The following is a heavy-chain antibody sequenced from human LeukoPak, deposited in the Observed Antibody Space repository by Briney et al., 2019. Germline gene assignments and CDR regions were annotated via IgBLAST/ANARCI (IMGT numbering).Heavy chain of an antibody. CDR2: IYSGGST. CDR1: GFTVSINY. CDR3: ARDSSGHLDNWFDP. J-gene: IGHJ5*02. V-gene: IGHV3-66*02. D-gene: IGHD3-22*01. Sequence: GGSLRLSCAASGFTVSINYMSWVRQAPGKGLEWVSVIYSGGSTYSADSVKGRFTISRDNSKNTLYLQMNSLRVEDTAVYYCARDSSGHLDNWFDPWGQGTLVTVSS.